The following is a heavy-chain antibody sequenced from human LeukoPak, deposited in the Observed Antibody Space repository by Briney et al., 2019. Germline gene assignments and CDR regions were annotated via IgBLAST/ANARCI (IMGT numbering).Heavy chain of an antibody. D-gene: IGHD3-10*01. CDR3: ARAKPKNMVRGLIMRRESRYYFDY. J-gene: IGHJ4*02. CDR2: IYSGGST. V-gene: IGHV3-53*01. CDR1: GFTVRSSY. Sequence: PGGSLRLSCAASGFTVRSSYMSWVRQAPGKGLEWVSLIYSGGSTYYADSVKGRFTISRDNSKSTLYIQMNSLRAEDTAVYYCARAKPKNMVRGLIMRRESRYYFDYWGQGTLVTVSS.